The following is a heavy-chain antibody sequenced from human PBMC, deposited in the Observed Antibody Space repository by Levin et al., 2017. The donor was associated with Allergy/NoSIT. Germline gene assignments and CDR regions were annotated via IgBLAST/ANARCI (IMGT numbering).Heavy chain of an antibody. V-gene: IGHV3-9*01. CDR1: GFTFDDYA. CDR3: AKDKVAGTGDAFDI. CDR2: ISWNSGSI. Sequence: AGGSLRLSCAASGFTFDDYAMHWVRQAPGKGLEWVSGISWNSGSIGYADSVKGRFTISRDNAKNSLYLQMNSLRAEDTALYYCAKDKVAGTGDAFDIWGQGTMVTVSS. J-gene: IGHJ3*02. D-gene: IGHD6-19*01.